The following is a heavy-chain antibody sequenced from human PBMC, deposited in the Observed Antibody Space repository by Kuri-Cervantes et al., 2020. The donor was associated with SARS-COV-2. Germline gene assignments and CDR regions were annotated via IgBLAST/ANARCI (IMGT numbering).Heavy chain of an antibody. CDR3: ARGGVEATILSVRGVGRSYMDV. D-gene: IGHD3-9*01. CDR1: GYTFTSYD. Sequence: ASVKVSCKASGYTFTSYDINWVRQATGQGLEWMGWMNPNSGNTGYAQKLQGRVTMTTDTSTSTAYMELRSLRSDDTAVYYCARGGVEATILSVRGVGRSYMDVWGKGTTVTVSS. CDR2: MNPNSGNT. V-gene: IGHV1-8*02. J-gene: IGHJ6*03.